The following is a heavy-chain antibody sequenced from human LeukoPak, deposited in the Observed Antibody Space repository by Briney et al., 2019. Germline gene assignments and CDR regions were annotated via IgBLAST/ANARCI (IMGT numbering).Heavy chain of an antibody. V-gene: IGHV3-21*01. CDR1: GLTFISYS. J-gene: IGHJ5*02. D-gene: IGHD3-10*01. CDR3: AGDYWFGEFSLNWFDP. CDR2: IIISSSYI. Sequence: GGSLRLSCAASGLTFISYSMNWVGQAPGRGLEWFSSIIISSSYIYYADSVKGRFTISRDNAKNSLYLQMNSLRAEDTAVYYCAGDYWFGEFSLNWFDPWGQGTLVTVSS.